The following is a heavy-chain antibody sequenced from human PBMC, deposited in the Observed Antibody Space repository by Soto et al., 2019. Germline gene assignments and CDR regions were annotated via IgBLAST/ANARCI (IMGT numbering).Heavy chain of an antibody. CDR3: AKEPLVRRYFDS. Sequence: EVQLLQSGGGLVQPGGSLRLSCAASGFTFSNYAMRWVRQAPGKGLERVAGISGRGDNAYYADSVKGRLTISRDNSKNTLSLQMNSLRAEDTAVYYCAKEPLVRRYFDSWGQGTLVTVSS. J-gene: IGHJ4*02. V-gene: IGHV3-23*01. D-gene: IGHD6-13*01. CDR2: ISGRGDNA. CDR1: GFTFSNYA.